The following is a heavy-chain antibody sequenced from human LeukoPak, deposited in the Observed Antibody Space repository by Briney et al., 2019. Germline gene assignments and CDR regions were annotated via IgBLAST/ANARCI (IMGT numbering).Heavy chain of an antibody. CDR1: GGSFSGYY. D-gene: IGHD6-19*01. Sequence: SETLFLTCAVYGGSFSGYYWSWIRQPPGKGLEWIGEINHSGSTNYNPSLKSRVTISVDTSKNQFSLKLSSVTAADTAVYYCARHRNVAVASYYFDYWGQGTLVTISS. CDR2: INHSGST. V-gene: IGHV4-34*01. J-gene: IGHJ4*02. CDR3: ARHRNVAVASYYFDY.